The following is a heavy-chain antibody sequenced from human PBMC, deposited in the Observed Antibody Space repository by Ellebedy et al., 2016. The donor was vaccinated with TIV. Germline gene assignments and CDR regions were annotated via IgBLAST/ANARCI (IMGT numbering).Heavy chain of an antibody. D-gene: IGHD6-6*01. Sequence: AASVKVSCKASGYTFTNYYFHWVRQAPGQGPEWMGIIRPSDGYTNYAQKFQGRVTMTSDTSTSTVYMELSSLRSEDSAVYYCARESIPSIVYWGQGTLVTVSS. J-gene: IGHJ4*02. CDR1: GYTFTNYY. CDR2: IRPSDGYT. V-gene: IGHV1-46*01. CDR3: ARESIPSIVY.